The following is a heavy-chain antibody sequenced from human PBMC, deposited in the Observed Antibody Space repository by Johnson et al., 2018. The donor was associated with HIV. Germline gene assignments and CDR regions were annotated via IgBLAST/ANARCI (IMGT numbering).Heavy chain of an antibody. CDR1: GFTFSDYY. CDR3: ARSRDCSGGSCPDGFDI. CDR2: IDSRGSII. Sequence: QVQLVESGGGLVKPGGSLRLSCAASGFTFSDYYMTWIRQAPGKGLEWVSYIDSRGSIIYSADSVQGRFTISRDNAKNSLYLQTNSLRAEDAAVYYCARSRDCSGGSCPDGFDIWGQGTKVIVSS. J-gene: IGHJ3*02. D-gene: IGHD2-15*01. V-gene: IGHV3-11*04.